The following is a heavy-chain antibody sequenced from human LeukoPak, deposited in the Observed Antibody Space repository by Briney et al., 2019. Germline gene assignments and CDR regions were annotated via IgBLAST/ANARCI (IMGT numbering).Heavy chain of an antibody. J-gene: IGHJ3*02. CDR2: INHSGST. Sequence: PSETLSLTCAVYGGSFSGYYWSWVRQPPGKGLEWIGEINHSGSTNYNPSLKSRVTISVDTSKNQFSLKLSSVTAADTAVYYCARRARFGVRKAFDIWGQGTMVTVSS. D-gene: IGHD3-10*01. CDR3: ARRARFGVRKAFDI. CDR1: GGSFSGYY. V-gene: IGHV4-34*01.